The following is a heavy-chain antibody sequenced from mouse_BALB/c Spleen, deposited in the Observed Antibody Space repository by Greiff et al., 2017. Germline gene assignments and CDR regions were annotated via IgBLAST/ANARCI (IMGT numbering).Heavy chain of an antibody. CDR3: ARVEGTTVNFDY. J-gene: IGHJ2*01. D-gene: IGHD1-1*01. V-gene: IGHV3-2*02. Sequence: EVQRVESGPGLVKPSQSLSLTCTVTGYSITSDYAWNWIRQFPGNKLEWMGYISYSGSTSYNPSLKSRISITRDTSKNQFFLQLNSVTTEDTATYYCARVEGTTVNFDYWGQGTTLTGSS. CDR1: GYSITSDYA. CDR2: ISYSGST.